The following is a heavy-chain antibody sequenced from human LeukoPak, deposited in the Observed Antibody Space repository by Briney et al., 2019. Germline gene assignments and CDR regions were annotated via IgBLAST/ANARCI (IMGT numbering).Heavy chain of an antibody. D-gene: IGHD3-3*01. J-gene: IGHJ4*02. V-gene: IGHV4-59*01. CDR1: GGSISSYY. CDR2: IHDSVNT. Sequence: SETLSLTCTVSGGSISSYYWTWIRQSPGTGLEWIGYIHDSVNTDYNPSLKSRVTISVDTSNKQFSLELNSVTAADTAVYYCARGRITIFGVVTPHFDYWGQGTLVTVSS. CDR3: ARGRITIFGVVTPHFDY.